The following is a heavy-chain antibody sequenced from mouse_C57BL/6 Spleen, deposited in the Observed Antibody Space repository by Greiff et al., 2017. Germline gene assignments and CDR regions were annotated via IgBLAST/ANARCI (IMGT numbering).Heavy chain of an antibody. Sequence: EVKVEESGGGLVQPGGSMKLSCAASGFTFSDAWMDWVRQSPEKGLEWVAEIRNKANNPATYYAESVKGRFTISRDDSKSSVYLQINSVRAEDTGIYYCTRPFSVGYFDVWGTGTTVTVSS. J-gene: IGHJ1*03. CDR3: TRPFSVGYFDV. CDR2: IRNKANNPAT. CDR1: GFTFSDAW. V-gene: IGHV6-6*01.